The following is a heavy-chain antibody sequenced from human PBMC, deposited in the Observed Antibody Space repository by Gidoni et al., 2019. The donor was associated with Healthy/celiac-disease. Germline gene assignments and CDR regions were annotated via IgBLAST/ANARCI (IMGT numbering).Heavy chain of an antibody. CDR3: ARALRGEFDY. J-gene: IGHJ4*02. D-gene: IGHD3-16*01. Sequence: QVQLQESGPGLVKPSQALSLTCTVSGGTISSGGYYWSWIRQHPGKGLEWIGYIYYSGSTYYNPSLQSRVTISVDTSKNQFSLKLSSVTAADTAVYYCARALRGEFDYWGQGTLVTVSS. CDR2: IYYSGST. V-gene: IGHV4-31*03. CDR1: GGTISSGGYY.